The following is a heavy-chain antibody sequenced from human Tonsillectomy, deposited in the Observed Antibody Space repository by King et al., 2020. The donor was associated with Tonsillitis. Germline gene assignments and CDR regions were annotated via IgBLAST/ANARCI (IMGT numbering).Heavy chain of an antibody. CDR3: VKDLDSSDQD. Sequence: VQLVESGGGLVQPGGSLRLSCSASGFTFSSYAMHWVRQAPGKGLEYVSAISSNGGSTYYADSVKGRFTISRDNSKNTLYLQMSSLRAVDTAVYFCVKDLDSSDQDWGQGTLVTVSS. CDR1: GFTFSSYA. CDR2: ISSNGGST. V-gene: IGHV3-64D*06. J-gene: IGHJ4*02. D-gene: IGHD6-19*01.